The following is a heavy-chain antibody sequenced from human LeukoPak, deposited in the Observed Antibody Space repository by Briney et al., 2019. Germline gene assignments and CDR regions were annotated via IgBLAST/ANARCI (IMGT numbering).Heavy chain of an antibody. CDR1: GFTFSSYC. Sequence: GGSLRLSCAASGFTFSSYCMSWVRQAPGKGLEWVANINQDGSEKYYVDSVKGRFTISRDNAKNSLYLQMNSLRAEDTAVYYCARGGIAAAGTGAEFGPWGQGTLVTVSS. V-gene: IGHV3-7*01. J-gene: IGHJ5*02. D-gene: IGHD6-13*01. CDR2: INQDGSEK. CDR3: ARGGIAAAGTGAEFGP.